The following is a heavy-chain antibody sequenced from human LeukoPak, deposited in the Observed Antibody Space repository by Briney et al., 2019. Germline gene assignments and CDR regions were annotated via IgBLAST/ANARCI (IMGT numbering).Heavy chain of an antibody. CDR2: IYYSGST. CDR1: GGSISSYY. V-gene: IGHV4-59*12. CDR3: ARDHQGHFDY. J-gene: IGHJ4*02. Sequence: PSETLSLTCTVSGGSISSYYWSWIRQPPGKGLEWIGYIYYSGSTNYNPSLKSRVTISVDTSKNQFSLKLSSVTAADTAVYYCARDHQGHFDYWGQGTLVTVSS.